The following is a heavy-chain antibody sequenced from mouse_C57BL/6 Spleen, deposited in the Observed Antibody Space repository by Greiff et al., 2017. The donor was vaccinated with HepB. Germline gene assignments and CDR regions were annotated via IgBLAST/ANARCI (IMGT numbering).Heavy chain of an antibody. Sequence: QVQLQQSGAELVKPGASVKISCKASGYAFSSYWMNWVKQRPGKGLEWIGQIYPGDGDTNYNGKFKGKATLTADKSSSTAYMQLSSLTSEDSAVYCCASGGVRGAWFAYWGQGTLVTVSA. D-gene: IGHD2-14*01. CDR3: ASGGVRGAWFAY. V-gene: IGHV1-80*01. CDR2: IYPGDGDT. J-gene: IGHJ3*01. CDR1: GYAFSSYW.